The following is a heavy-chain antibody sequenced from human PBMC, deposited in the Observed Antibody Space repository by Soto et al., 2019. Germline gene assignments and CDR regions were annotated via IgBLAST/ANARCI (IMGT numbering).Heavy chain of an antibody. CDR2: ISAYNGNT. V-gene: IGHV1-18*01. Sequence: ASVKVSCKASGYTFTSYGISWVRQAPGQGLEWMGWISAYNGNTNYAQKLQGRVTMTTDTSTSTAYMELRSLRSDDTAVYYCARDLSENLRGGAFDIWGQGTMVTVSS. CDR3: ARDLSENLRGGAFDI. J-gene: IGHJ3*02. CDR1: GYTFTSYG. D-gene: IGHD3-10*01.